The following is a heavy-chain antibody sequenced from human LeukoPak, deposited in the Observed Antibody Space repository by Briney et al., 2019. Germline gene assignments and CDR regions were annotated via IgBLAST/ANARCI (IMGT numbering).Heavy chain of an antibody. V-gene: IGHV3-23*01. CDR1: GFTFSNYA. Sequence: GGSLRLSCTASGFTFSNYAMSWVRQAPGKGLEWVSGLSGSGGSTYYTDSVKGRFTISRDNSKNTLYLQMSSLRAEDTAVYYCAKDRVIGVTTFDYWGQGTLVTVSS. CDR2: LSGSGGST. CDR3: AKDRVIGVTTFDY. D-gene: IGHD2-21*02. J-gene: IGHJ4*02.